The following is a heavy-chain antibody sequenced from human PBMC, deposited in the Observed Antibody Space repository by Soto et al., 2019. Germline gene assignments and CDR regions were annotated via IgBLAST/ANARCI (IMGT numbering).Heavy chain of an antibody. D-gene: IGHD5-12*01. V-gene: IGHV1-2*02. CDR1: RDTFTGYY. Sequence: CKAPRDTFTGYYMHWVRQAPGQGLEWMGWINPNSGGTNYAQKFQGRVTMTRDTSISTAYMELSRLRSDDTAVYYCATGGRDGYTEFDYWGQGTLVTVSS. CDR2: INPNSGGT. J-gene: IGHJ4*02. CDR3: ATGGRDGYTEFDY.